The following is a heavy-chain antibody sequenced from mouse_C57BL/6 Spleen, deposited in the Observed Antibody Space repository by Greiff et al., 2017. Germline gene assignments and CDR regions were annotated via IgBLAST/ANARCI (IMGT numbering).Heavy chain of an antibody. CDR2: ISYDGSN. Sequence: VQVVESGPGLVKPSQSLSLTCSVTGYSITSGYYWNWIRQFPGNKLEWMGYISYDGSNNYNPSLKNRISITRDTSKNQFFLKLNSVTTEDTATYYCARGGGYDEKAWFAYWGQGTLVTVSA. CDR3: ARGGGYDEKAWFAY. CDR1: GYSITSGYY. D-gene: IGHD2-2*01. J-gene: IGHJ3*01. V-gene: IGHV3-6*01.